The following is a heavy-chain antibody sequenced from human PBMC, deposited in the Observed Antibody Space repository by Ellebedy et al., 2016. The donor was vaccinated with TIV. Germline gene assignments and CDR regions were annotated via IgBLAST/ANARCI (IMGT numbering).Heavy chain of an antibody. Sequence: SVKVSCXASGGTFSSYAISWVRQAPGQGLEWMGGIIPIFGTANYAQKFQGRVTITADESTSTAYMELSSLRSEDTAVYYCATDRETYGDAFDIWGQGTMVTVSS. CDR3: ATDRETYGDAFDI. J-gene: IGHJ3*02. V-gene: IGHV1-69*13. D-gene: IGHD3-10*01. CDR1: GGTFSSYA. CDR2: IIPIFGTA.